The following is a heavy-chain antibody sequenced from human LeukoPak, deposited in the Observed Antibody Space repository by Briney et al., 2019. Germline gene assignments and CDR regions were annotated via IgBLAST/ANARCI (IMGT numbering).Heavy chain of an antibody. CDR3: ARGYCGGGTCYEGY. CDR2: ISSGSNYI. Sequence: PEGSLRLSCAASGFTFTSYSMNWVRQAPGKGLEWVSSISSGSNYIYYADSVKGRFTISRDNAKNSLYLQMSSLRAEDTAVYYCARGYCGGGTCYEGYWGQGTLVTVSS. CDR1: GFTFTSYS. J-gene: IGHJ4*02. V-gene: IGHV3-21*01. D-gene: IGHD2-15*01.